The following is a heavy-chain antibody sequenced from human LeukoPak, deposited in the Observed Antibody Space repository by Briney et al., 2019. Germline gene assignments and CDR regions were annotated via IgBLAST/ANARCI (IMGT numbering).Heavy chain of an antibody. D-gene: IGHD5-24*01. Sequence: SETLSLTCTVSGGSISSYYWSWIRQRPGKGLEWIGYIYYSGTTNYNPSLKSRVTISVDTSKNQFSLKLSSVTAADTAVYYCARLRRWLQRPLEKYYFDYWGQGTLVTVSS. CDR2: IYYSGTT. J-gene: IGHJ4*02. V-gene: IGHV4-59*12. CDR1: GGSISSYY. CDR3: ARLRRWLQRPLEKYYFDY.